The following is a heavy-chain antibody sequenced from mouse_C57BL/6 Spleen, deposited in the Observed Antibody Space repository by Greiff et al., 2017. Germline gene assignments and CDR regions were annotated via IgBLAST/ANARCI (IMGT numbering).Heavy chain of an antibody. CDR1: GFTFSSYG. V-gene: IGHV5-6*01. J-gene: IGHJ2*01. CDR2: ISSGGSYT. CDR3: ARLSGGYSYYFDY. Sequence: EVNVVESGGDLVKPGGSLKLSCAASGFTFSSYGMSWVRQTPDKRLEWVATISSGGSYTYYPDSVKGRFTISRDTAKNTLYLQLSSLKSADTAMYDCARLSGGYSYYFDYWGQGTTLTVSS.